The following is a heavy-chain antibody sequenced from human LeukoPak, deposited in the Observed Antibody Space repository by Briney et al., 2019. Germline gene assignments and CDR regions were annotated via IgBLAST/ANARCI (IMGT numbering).Heavy chain of an antibody. V-gene: IGHV3-48*01. Sequence: GGSLRLSCAASGFTFSSYSMNWVRQAPGKGLEWVSYISSSSSTIYYADSVKGRFTISRDNAKNTLYLQVNNLRAEDTAVYYCARGPNSNWSGLDFWGQGTLLTVSS. CDR2: ISSSSSTI. CDR3: ARGPNSNWSGLDF. D-gene: IGHD6-6*01. J-gene: IGHJ4*02. CDR1: GFTFSSYS.